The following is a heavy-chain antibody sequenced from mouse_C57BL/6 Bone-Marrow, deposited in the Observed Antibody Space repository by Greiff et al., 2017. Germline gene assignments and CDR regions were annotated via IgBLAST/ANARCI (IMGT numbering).Heavy chain of an antibody. CDR3: AREDDGYYLYYAMDY. V-gene: IGHV1-55*01. Sequence: QLQQPGAELVKPGASVKMSCKASGYTFTSYWITWVKQRPGQGLEWIGDIYPGSGSTNYNEKFKSKATLTVDTSSSTAYMQLSSLTSEDSAVYYCAREDDGYYLYYAMDYWGQGTSVTVSS. CDR1: GYTFTSYW. D-gene: IGHD2-3*01. J-gene: IGHJ4*01. CDR2: IYPGSGST.